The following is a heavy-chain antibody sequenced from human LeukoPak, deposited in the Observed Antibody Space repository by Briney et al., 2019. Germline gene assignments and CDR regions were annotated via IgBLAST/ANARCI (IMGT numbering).Heavy chain of an antibody. J-gene: IGHJ4*02. Sequence: GGSLRLSCTASGFTFSSYSMDWVRQAPGKGLEAVSSISSSSSYIYYADSVKGRFTISRDNAKNSLYLQMNSLRAEDTAVYYCARDVGIAAAGVIDYWGQGNRVTVSS. CDR1: GFTFSSYS. CDR2: ISSSSSYI. D-gene: IGHD6-13*01. V-gene: IGHV3-21*01. CDR3: ARDVGIAAAGVIDY.